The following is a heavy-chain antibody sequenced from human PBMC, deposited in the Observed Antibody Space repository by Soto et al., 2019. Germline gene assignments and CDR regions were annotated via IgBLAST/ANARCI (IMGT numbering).Heavy chain of an antibody. CDR3: AGIRIAAAGGGLDV. Sequence: QLQLQESGSGLVKPSQTLSLTRGVSGGSINSGDYAWSWIRQPPGKGLEWMGYIYHSGSTYYNPSLKSRVTILIDRSKNQFSLKLSSVTAADTAVYYCAGIRIAAAGGGLDVWGQGTTVTVSS. V-gene: IGHV4-30-2*01. D-gene: IGHD6-13*01. CDR1: GGSINSGDYA. J-gene: IGHJ6*02. CDR2: IYHSGST.